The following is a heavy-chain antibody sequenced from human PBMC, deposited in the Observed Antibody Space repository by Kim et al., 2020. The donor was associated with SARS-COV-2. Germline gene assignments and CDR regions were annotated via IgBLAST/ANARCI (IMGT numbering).Heavy chain of an antibody. CDR2: IWYDGSNK. D-gene: IGHD2-2*02. V-gene: IGHV3-33*01. J-gene: IGHJ4*02. CDR3: ARDHIVVVPAAIRGLGY. Sequence: GGSLRLSCAASGFTFSSYGMHWVRQAPGKGLEWVAVIWYDGSNKYYADSVKGRFTISRDNSKNTLYLQMNSLRAEDTAVYYCARDHIVVVPAAIRGLGYWGQGTLVTVSS. CDR1: GFTFSSYG.